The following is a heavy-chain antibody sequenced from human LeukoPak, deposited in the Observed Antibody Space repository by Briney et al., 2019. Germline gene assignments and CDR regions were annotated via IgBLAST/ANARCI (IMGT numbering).Heavy chain of an antibody. Sequence: ASVKVSCKASGGTFSSYAISWVRQAPGQGLEWMGIINPSGGSTSYAQKFQGRVTMTRDTSTSTVYMELSSLRSEDTAVYYCARSTTVVTRIVNAFDIWGQGTMVTVSS. V-gene: IGHV1-46*01. CDR3: ARSTTVVTRIVNAFDI. CDR2: INPSGGST. CDR1: GGTFSSYA. D-gene: IGHD4-23*01. J-gene: IGHJ3*02.